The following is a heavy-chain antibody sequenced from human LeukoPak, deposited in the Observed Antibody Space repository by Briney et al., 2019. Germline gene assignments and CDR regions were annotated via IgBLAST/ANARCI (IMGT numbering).Heavy chain of an antibody. Sequence: ASVKVSCKASGYTFTGYYMHWVRQAPGQGLEWMGWINPNSGGTNCAQKFQGRVTMTRDTSISTAYMELSRLRSDDTAVYYCARDRAYCSSTSCPYDAFDIWGQGTMVTVSS. CDR3: ARDRAYCSSTSCPYDAFDI. CDR1: GYTFTGYY. V-gene: IGHV1-2*02. CDR2: INPNSGGT. J-gene: IGHJ3*02. D-gene: IGHD2-2*01.